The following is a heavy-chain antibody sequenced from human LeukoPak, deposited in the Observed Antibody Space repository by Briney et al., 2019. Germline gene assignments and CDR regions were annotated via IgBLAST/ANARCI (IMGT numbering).Heavy chain of an antibody. CDR1: GGSISSYY. V-gene: IGHV4-4*07. CDR2: IYTSGST. J-gene: IGHJ4*02. D-gene: IGHD3-22*01. CDR3: ARSHSSGYPHNYFDY. Sequence: SSETLSLTCTVSGGSISSYYWSWIRQPAGKGLEWIGRIYTSGSTNYNPSLKSRVTMSVDTSKNQFSLKLSSVTAADTAVYYCARSHSSGYPHNYFDYWGQGTLVTVSS.